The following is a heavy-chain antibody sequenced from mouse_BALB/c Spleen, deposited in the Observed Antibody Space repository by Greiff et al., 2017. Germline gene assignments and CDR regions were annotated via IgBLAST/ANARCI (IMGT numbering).Heavy chain of an antibody. V-gene: IGHV1S81*02. CDR1: GYTFTSYW. CDR3: ARSSGHDYDWFAY. CDR2: INPSNGRT. Sequence: QVQLQQPGAELVKPGASVKLSCKASGYTFTSYWMHWVKQRPGQGLEWIGEINPSNGRTNYNEKFKSKATLTVDKSSSTAYMQLSSLTSEDSAVYYCARSSGHDYDWFAYWGQGTLVTVSA. J-gene: IGHJ3*01. D-gene: IGHD2-4*01.